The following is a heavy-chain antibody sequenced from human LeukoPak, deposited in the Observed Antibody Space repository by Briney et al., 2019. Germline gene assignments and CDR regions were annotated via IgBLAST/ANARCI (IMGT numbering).Heavy chain of an antibody. D-gene: IGHD4-17*01. CDR1: GGSISIYY. Sequence: SETLSLTSTVSGGSISIYYWSWIRQPPWKGLEWIGYIYYSGSTNYNPSLKSRVTISVDTSKNQFSLKLSSVTAADTAAYYCARENHDYGDFSFFDYWGQGTLVTVSS. CDR2: IYYSGST. J-gene: IGHJ4*02. V-gene: IGHV4-59*01. CDR3: ARENHDYGDFSFFDY.